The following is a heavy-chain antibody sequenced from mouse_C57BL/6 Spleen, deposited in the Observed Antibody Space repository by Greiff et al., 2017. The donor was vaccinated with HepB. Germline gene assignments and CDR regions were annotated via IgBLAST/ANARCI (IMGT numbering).Heavy chain of an antibody. CDR2: IDPSDSYT. J-gene: IGHJ1*03. CDR1: GYTFTSYW. CDR3: ARGGGSFDV. Sequence: VQLQQPGAELVMPGASVKLSCKASGYTFTSYWMHWVKQRPGQGLEWIGEIDPSDSYTNYNQKFKGKSTLTVDKSSSTAYMQLSSLTSEDSAVYYCARGGGSFDVWGTGTTVTVSS. V-gene: IGHV1-69*01.